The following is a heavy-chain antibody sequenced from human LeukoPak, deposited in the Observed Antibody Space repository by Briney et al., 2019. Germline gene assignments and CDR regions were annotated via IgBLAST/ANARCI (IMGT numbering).Heavy chain of an antibody. CDR1: GGSISSSSYY. Sequence: PSETLSLTCTVSGGSISSSSYYWGWIRQPPGKGLEWIGSIYYSGSTYYNPSLKSRVTISVDTSKNQFSLKLSSVTAADTAVYYCARVELGAFDYWGQGTLVTVSS. CDR3: ARVELGAFDY. D-gene: IGHD7-27*01. J-gene: IGHJ4*02. V-gene: IGHV4-39*01. CDR2: IYYSGST.